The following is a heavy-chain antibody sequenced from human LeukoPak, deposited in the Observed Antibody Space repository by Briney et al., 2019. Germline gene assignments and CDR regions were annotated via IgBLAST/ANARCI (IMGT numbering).Heavy chain of an antibody. J-gene: IGHJ4*02. V-gene: IGHV4-34*01. CDR2: INHSGST. D-gene: IGHD4-11*01. CDR1: GGSFSGYY. CDR3: ARVGFSNYRGRGPQQYYFDY. Sequence: PSETLSLTCAVYGGSFSGYYWSWIRQPPGKGLEWIGEINHSGSTNHNPSLKSRVTISVDTSKNQFSLKLSSVTAADTAVYYCARVGFSNYRGRGPQQYYFDYWGQGTLVTVSS.